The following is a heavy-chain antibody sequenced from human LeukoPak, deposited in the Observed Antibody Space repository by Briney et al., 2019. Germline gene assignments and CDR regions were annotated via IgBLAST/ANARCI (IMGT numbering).Heavy chain of an antibody. CDR1: GESINPYY. V-gene: IGHV4-4*07. Sequence: SETLSLTCTVSGESINPYYWNWIRQSAENGLEWIGHIYKSGTANFNPALTCRVSMSLDTSRNQFSLKLRSVTAADTAVYFCARSFLDYMDVWGKGTMVTVS. J-gene: IGHJ6*03. CDR3: ARSFLDYMDV. D-gene: IGHD2/OR15-2a*01. CDR2: IYKSGTA.